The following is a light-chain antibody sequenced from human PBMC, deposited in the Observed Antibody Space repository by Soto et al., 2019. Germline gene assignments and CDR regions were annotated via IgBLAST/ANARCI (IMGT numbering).Light chain of an antibody. CDR1: QSVGRDY. CDR3: QQRSNWLIS. Sequence: EIVLTQSPGTLSLSPGESATLSCRASQSVGRDYLAWFQHKPDQAPRLLIYDASNRATGVPDRFSGSGSGTDFTLTISGLEPEDFAVYYCQQRSNWLISFGPGTKVDIK. J-gene: IGKJ3*01. CDR2: DAS. V-gene: IGKV3D-20*02.